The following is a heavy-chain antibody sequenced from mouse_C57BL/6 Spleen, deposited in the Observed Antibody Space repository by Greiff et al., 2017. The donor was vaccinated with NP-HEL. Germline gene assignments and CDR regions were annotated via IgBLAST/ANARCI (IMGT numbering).Heavy chain of an antibody. V-gene: IGHV1-81*01. CDR1: GYTFTSYG. Sequence: VQLQQSGAELARPGASVKLSCKASGYTFTSYGISWVKQRTGQGLEWIGEIYPRSGNTYYNEKFKGKATLTADKSSSTAYMELRSLTSEDSAVYFCARYGDYDAYAMDYWGQGTSVTVSS. CDR3: ARYGDYDAYAMDY. J-gene: IGHJ4*01. CDR2: IYPRSGNT. D-gene: IGHD2-4*01.